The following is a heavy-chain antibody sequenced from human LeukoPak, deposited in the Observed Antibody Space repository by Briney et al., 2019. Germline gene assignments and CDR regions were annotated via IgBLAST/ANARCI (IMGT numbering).Heavy chain of an antibody. CDR3: GGSPSLNFQHFYYGMDV. J-gene: IGHJ6*02. V-gene: IGHV3-7*03. D-gene: IGHD2-2*01. Sequence: GGSLRLSCAASGFTFRSYWMAWVRQAPGKGLEWVANIKSDGSEKYSLDSVKGRFTISRDNSKNTLFLQMNSLRAEDTAVYYCGGSPSLNFQHFYYGMDVWGQGTTVTVSS. CDR2: IKSDGSEK. CDR1: GFTFRSYW.